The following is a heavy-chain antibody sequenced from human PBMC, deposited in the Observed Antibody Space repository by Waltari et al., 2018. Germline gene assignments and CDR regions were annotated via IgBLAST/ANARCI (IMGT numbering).Heavy chain of an antibody. Sequence: QLQLQESGPGLVKPSETLSLTCSVSGGSISSSSDYWGWIRQPPGKGLEWIGSMYYSGRTYYNPSLKSRVTIAVDTSKNQFSLKLSSVTAADTAVYYCARVMEPTGWFDPWGQGTLVTVSS. CDR2: MYYSGRT. J-gene: IGHJ5*02. CDR1: GGSISSSSDY. D-gene: IGHD1-1*01. CDR3: ARVMEPTGWFDP. V-gene: IGHV4-39*07.